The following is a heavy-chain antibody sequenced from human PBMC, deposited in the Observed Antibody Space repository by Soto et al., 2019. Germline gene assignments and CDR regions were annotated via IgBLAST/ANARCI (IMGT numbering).Heavy chain of an antibody. CDR1: GGSISESNW. D-gene: IGHD2-2*01. CDR2: IYHSGHT. J-gene: IGHJ5*01. Sequence: VHLQESGPGLVKPSGTLSLICAVSGGSISESNWWNWVRQTPGKGLEWVGEIYHSGHTNYNPSLKSRIAISVDKAKNQFSLNLTSVTAADTVTYYCARGPSSSWLDSWGQGRLVIVSS. V-gene: IGHV4-4*02. CDR3: ARGPSSSWLDS.